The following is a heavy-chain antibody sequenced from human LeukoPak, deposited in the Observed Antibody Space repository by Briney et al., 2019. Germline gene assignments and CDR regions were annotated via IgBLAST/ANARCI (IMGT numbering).Heavy chain of an antibody. CDR3: ARGPANGGYGVDY. V-gene: IGHV3-74*01. CDR1: GFTFRRHW. D-gene: IGHD5-12*01. Sequence: GGSLRLSCAASGFTFRRHWTHWVRQAPGKGLVWVARINSDGTSTSYADSVKGRFTISRDSATLYLQMNSLTAEDTAVYYCARGPANGGYGVDYWGQGTLVTVSS. J-gene: IGHJ4*02. CDR2: INSDGTST.